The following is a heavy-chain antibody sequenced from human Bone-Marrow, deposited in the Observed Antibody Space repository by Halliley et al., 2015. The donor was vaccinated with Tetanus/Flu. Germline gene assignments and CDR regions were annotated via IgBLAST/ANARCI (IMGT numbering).Heavy chain of an antibody. CDR3: ARLEVPRALDPLDY. J-gene: IGHJ4*02. D-gene: IGHD2-2*01. CDR2: IYPPDSDT. Sequence: WMGIIYPPDSDTRYSPSFQDQVTISADRSSDTAYLRWSSLRASDSAMYFCARLEVPRALDPLDYWGQGTLVTVSS. V-gene: IGHV5-51*01.